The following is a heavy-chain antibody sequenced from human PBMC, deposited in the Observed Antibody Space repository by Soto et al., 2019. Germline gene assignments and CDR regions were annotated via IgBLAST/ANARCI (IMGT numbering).Heavy chain of an antibody. CDR3: AIDYSSSWYYFDY. CDR1: GFTFSSYW. CDR2: IKQDGSEK. J-gene: IGHJ4*02. D-gene: IGHD6-13*01. V-gene: IGHV3-7*03. Sequence: EVQLVESGGGLVQPGGSLRLSCAASGFTFSSYWMSWVRQAPGKGLEWVANIKQDGSEKYYVDSVKGRFTISRDNAKNSLYLQMNSLRAEDKAGYYCAIDYSSSWYYFDYWGQGTLVTVSS.